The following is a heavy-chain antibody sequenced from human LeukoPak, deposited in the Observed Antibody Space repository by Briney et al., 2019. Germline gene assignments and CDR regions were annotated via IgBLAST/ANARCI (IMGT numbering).Heavy chain of an antibody. Sequence: SETLSLTCAVYGGSFSGYSWSWIRQPPGKGLEWIGEINHSGSTNYNPSLKSRVTISVDTSKNQFSLKLSSVTAADTAVYYCARGHLYYDFWSGYYKGWYFDLWGRGTLVTVSS. CDR3: ARGHLYYDFWSGYYKGWYFDL. V-gene: IGHV4-34*01. J-gene: IGHJ2*01. D-gene: IGHD3-3*01. CDR1: GGSFSGYS. CDR2: INHSGST.